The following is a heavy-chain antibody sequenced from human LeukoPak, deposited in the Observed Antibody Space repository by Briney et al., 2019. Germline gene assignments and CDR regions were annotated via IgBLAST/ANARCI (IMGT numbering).Heavy chain of an antibody. D-gene: IGHD3-3*01. Sequence: ASVKVSCKASGYTFTGHFMHWVRQAPGQGLEWMGWINPNSGGTNYAQNFQGRVTTTRDTSINTAYMELSRLRSDDSAVYYCAVWSGFSDFWSGPGDYWGQGALVTVSS. CDR2: INPNSGGT. CDR1: GYTFTGHF. CDR3: AVWSGFSDFWSGPGDY. V-gene: IGHV1-2*02. J-gene: IGHJ4*02.